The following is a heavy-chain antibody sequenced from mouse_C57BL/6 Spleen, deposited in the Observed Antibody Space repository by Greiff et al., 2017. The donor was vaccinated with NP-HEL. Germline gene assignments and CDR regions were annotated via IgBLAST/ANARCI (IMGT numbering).Heavy chain of an antibody. CDR2: IRNKANGYTT. CDR1: GFTFTDYY. J-gene: IGHJ4*01. CDR3: ARERSNGAKDY. Sequence: EVKLVESGGGLVQPGGSLSLSCAASGFTFTDYYMSWVRQPPGKALEWFGFIRNKANGYTTEYSAYVKGLFTISRDNSQSILYLQMNALRAEDSSTYDCARERSNGAKDYWGQGTSVTVSS. V-gene: IGHV7-3*01. D-gene: IGHD2-5*01.